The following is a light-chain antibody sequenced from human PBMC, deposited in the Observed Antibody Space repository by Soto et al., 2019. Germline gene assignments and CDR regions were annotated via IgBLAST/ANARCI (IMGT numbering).Light chain of an antibody. CDR2: DAS. CDR3: QQRSNWPFT. Sequence: EIVWAQSPATLSLSPGERATLSCRASQSVSGFLAWYQQKPGQAPRILIYDASNRATGIPARFSGSGSGTDFNLTISRLEAEDFAVYYCQQRSNWPFTFGQGTRLDIK. CDR1: QSVSGF. J-gene: IGKJ5*01. V-gene: IGKV3-11*01.